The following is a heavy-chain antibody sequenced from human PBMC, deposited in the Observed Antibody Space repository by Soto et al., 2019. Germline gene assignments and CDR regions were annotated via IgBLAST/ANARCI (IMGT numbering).Heavy chain of an antibody. CDR2: IYTRGTT. Sequence: SETLSLTCTVSVGSISDYYWSWIRQPAGKGLEWIGRIYTRGTTNYNPSLKSRVTMSLDTSKNQFSLKLSSVVAADTAVYYCAIGSTITGRRDYFDYWGQGTLVTVSS. J-gene: IGHJ4*02. CDR3: AIGSTITGRRDYFDY. D-gene: IGHD2-8*02. V-gene: IGHV4-4*07. CDR1: VGSISDYY.